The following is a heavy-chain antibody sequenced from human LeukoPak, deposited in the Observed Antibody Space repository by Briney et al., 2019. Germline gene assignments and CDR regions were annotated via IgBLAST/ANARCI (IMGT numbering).Heavy chain of an antibody. CDR3: ARDQYFDFWSSTATPYYFDY. CDR1: SGSISGHY. CDR2: IYTSGAT. J-gene: IGHJ4*02. Sequence: SETLFLTCTVTSGSISGHYWSWIRQPAGKEMQWIGRIYTSGATNYNASLKSRVTMSIDTSKKEFTLKLTSVTAADTAVYYCARDQYFDFWSSTATPYYFDYWGQGTLVTVSS. V-gene: IGHV4-4*07. D-gene: IGHD3-3*01.